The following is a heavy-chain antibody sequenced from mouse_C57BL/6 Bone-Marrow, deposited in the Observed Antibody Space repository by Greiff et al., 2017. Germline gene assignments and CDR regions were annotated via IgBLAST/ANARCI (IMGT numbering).Heavy chain of an antibody. CDR1: GYTFTSYW. D-gene: IGHD1-1*01. V-gene: IGHV1-64*01. J-gene: IGHJ4*01. CDR2: IHPNSGST. Sequence: QVQLQQPGAELVKPGASVKLSCKASGYTFTSYWMHWVKQRPGQGLEWIGMIHPNSGSTNYNEKFKSKDTLTVDKSSSTAYMQLSSLTSEDSAVYYCAKGGYYYYAMDYWGQGTSVTVSS. CDR3: AKGGYYYYAMDY.